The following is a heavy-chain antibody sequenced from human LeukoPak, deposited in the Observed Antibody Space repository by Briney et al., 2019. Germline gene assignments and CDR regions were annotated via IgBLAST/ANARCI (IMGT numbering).Heavy chain of an antibody. CDR3: ARERVVRGVIARDDAFDI. J-gene: IGHJ3*02. CDR2: IYYSGST. V-gene: IGHV4-39*07. D-gene: IGHD3-10*01. Sequence: PSETLSLTCTVSGGSISSSSYYWGWIRQPPGKGLEWIGSIYYSGSTYYNPSLKSRVTISVDTSKNQFSLKLSSVTAADTAVYYCARERVVRGVIARDDAFDIWGQGTMVTVSS. CDR1: GGSISSSSYY.